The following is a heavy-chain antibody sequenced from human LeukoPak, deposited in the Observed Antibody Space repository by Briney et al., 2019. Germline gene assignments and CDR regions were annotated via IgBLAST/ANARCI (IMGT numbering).Heavy chain of an antibody. V-gene: IGHV3-23*01. Sequence: GGSLRLSCAASGFTFSSYAMSWVRLAPGKGLEWVSAISGSGGSTYYADSMKGRFTISRDNSKNTLYLQMNSLRAEDTAVYYCAKDPVPERDYWGQGTLVAVSS. CDR2: ISGSGGST. CDR3: AKDPVPERDY. D-gene: IGHD2-2*01. J-gene: IGHJ4*02. CDR1: GFTFSSYA.